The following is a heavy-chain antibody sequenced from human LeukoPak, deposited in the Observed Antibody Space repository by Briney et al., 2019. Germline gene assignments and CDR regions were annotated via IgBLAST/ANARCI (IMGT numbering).Heavy chain of an antibody. CDR2: ISGSGGST. CDR1: GFTFSSYA. V-gene: IGHV3-23*01. D-gene: IGHD5-18*01. CDR3: AKQNTAMVRTPFDY. Sequence: GGSLRLFCAASGFTFSSYAMSWVRQAPGKGLEWVSAISGSGGSTYYADSVKGRFTISRDNSKNTLYLQMNSLRAEDTAVYYCAKQNTAMVRTPFDYWGQGTLVTVSS. J-gene: IGHJ4*02.